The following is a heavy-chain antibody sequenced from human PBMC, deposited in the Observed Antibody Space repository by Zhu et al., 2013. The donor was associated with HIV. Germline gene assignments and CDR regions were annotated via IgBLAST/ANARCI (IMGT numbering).Heavy chain of an antibody. D-gene: IGHD4-17*01. CDR1: GGTFSSYA. Sequence: QVQLVQSGAEVKKPGSSVKVSCKASGGTFSSYAISWVRQAPGQGLEWMGGIIPIFGTANYAQKFQGRVTITADKSTSTAYMELSSLRSEDTAVYYCAREWPFNGAHDEGSGMDVWGQGTTVTVSS. CDR2: IIPIFGTA. V-gene: IGHV1-69*06. J-gene: IGHJ6*02. CDR3: AREWPFNGAHDEGSGMDV.